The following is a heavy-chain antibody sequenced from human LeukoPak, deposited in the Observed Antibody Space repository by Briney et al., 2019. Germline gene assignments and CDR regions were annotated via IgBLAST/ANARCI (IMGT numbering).Heavy chain of an antibody. Sequence: PSETLSLTCAVYGGSFSGYYWSGIRQPPGKGLEWIGEINHSGSTNYNPSLKSRVTISVDTSKNQFSLKLSSVTAADTAVYYCARGFSSGYYYYYYMDVWGKGTTVTVSS. CDR3: ARGFSSGYYYYYYMDV. V-gene: IGHV4-34*01. CDR2: INHSGST. J-gene: IGHJ6*03. D-gene: IGHD3-22*01. CDR1: GGSFSGYY.